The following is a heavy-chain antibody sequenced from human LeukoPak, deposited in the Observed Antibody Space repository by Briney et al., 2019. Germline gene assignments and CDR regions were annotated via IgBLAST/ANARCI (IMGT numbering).Heavy chain of an antibody. CDR1: GFTFSSYG. V-gene: IGHV3-33*01. Sequence: PGGFLRLSCAASGFTFSSYGMHWVRQAPGKGLEWVAVIWYDGSIKYYADSVKGRFTISRDNSKNTLYLQMNSLRAEDTAVYYCARAVGPFDFWGPGTIVIVSS. CDR2: IWYDGSIK. J-gene: IGHJ3*01. CDR3: ARAVGPFDF.